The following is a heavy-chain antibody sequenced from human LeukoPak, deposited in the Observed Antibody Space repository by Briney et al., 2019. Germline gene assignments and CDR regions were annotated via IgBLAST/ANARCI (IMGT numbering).Heavy chain of an antibody. CDR3: AELGITMIGGV. V-gene: IGHV3-48*03. J-gene: IGHJ6*04. CDR2: ISSSGSTI. Sequence: GGSLRLSCVASGFTFSSYEMNWVRQAPGKGLEWVSYISSSGSTIYYADSVKGRFTISRDNAKNSLYLQMNSLRAEDTAVYYCAELGITMIGGVWGKGTTVTISS. CDR1: GFTFSSYE. D-gene: IGHD3-10*02.